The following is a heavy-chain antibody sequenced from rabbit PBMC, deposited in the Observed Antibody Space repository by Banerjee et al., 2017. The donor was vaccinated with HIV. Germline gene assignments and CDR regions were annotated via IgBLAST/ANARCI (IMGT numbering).Heavy chain of an antibody. CDR3: ATTGSSDYSRLDL. V-gene: IGHV1S45*01. J-gene: IGHJ3*01. Sequence: QEQLVESGGGLVQPEGSLTLTCTASGFSFSGNYYMCWVRQAPGKGLEWIACIYAGSTDNTYYANWAKGRFTISKTSSTTVTLQLTSLTAADTATYFCATTGSSDYSRLDLWGPGTLVTVS. CDR2: IYAGSTDNT. D-gene: IGHD8-1*01. CDR1: GFSFSGNYY.